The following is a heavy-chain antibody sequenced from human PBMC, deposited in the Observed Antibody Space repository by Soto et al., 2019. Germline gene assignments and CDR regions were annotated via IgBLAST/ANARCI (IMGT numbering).Heavy chain of an antibody. Sequence: SETLSLTCTVSGGSIGSTSYYWVWIRQPPGKGLEWIGYIYYSGGTYSNPSLKSRVTISVDTSKNQFSLKLTSVTAADTAVYYCVREPPDPDNYYYGIDVWGQGTTVTV. CDR1: GGSIGSTSYY. CDR2: IYYSGGT. CDR3: VREPPDPDNYYYGIDV. V-gene: IGHV4-31*03. J-gene: IGHJ6*02.